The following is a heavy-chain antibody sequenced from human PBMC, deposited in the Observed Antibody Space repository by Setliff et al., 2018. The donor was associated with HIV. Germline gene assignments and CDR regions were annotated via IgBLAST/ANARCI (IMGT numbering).Heavy chain of an antibody. J-gene: IGHJ4*02. D-gene: IGHD5-12*01. Sequence: ASVKVSCKASGYTFTSYYIHWMRQAPGQGLEWMGVINPRGGSTSYAQVLQGRVTMTRATFTGTVYMELSSLRSEDTAVYYCARVGERWLQFYYFDNWGQGTLITVSS. CDR1: GYTFTSYY. V-gene: IGHV1-46*04. CDR3: ARVGERWLQFYYFDN. CDR2: INPRGGST.